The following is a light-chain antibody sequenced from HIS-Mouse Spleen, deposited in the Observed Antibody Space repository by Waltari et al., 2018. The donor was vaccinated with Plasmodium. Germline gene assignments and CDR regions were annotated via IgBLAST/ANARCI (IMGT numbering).Light chain of an antibody. J-gene: IGLJ2*01. Sequence: QSALTQPASVSGSPGQSITISCTGTSSAVGGYNYFSWYQQHPGKAPNLMIYDVSNRPSGVSNRFSGSKSGNTASLTISGLQAEDEADYYCSSYTSSSTLVFGGGTKLTVL. CDR2: DVS. V-gene: IGLV2-14*03. CDR3: SSYTSSSTLV. CDR1: SSAVGGYNY.